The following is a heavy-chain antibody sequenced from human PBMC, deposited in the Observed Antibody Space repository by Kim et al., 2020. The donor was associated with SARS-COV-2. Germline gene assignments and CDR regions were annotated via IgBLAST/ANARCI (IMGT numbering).Heavy chain of an antibody. CDR1: GYTFTSYG. CDR2: ISAYNGNT. V-gene: IGHV1-18*01. Sequence: ASVKVSCKASGYTFTSYGISWVRQAPGQGLEWMGWISAYNGNTNYAQKLQGRVTMTTDTSTSTAYMELRSLRSDDTAVYYCARARYGVYYYYGMDVWGQGTTVTVSS. J-gene: IGHJ6*02. D-gene: IGHD1-20*01. CDR3: ARARYGVYYYYGMDV.